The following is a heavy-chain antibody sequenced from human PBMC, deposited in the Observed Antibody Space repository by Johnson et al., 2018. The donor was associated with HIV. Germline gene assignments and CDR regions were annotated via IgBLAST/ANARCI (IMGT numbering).Heavy chain of an antibody. J-gene: IGHJ3*02. Sequence: VQLLESGGGLVQPGGSLRLSCAASGFTFSSYGMHWVRQAPGKGLEWVAVIWYDGSNKYYADSVKGRFTISRDNSKNTLYLQMNSLRAEDTAVYYCAKDLRVYTCDAFDIWGQGTMVTVSS. CDR1: GFTFSSYG. CDR2: IWYDGSNK. V-gene: IGHV3-30*02. CDR3: AKDLRVYTCDAFDI. D-gene: IGHD5/OR15-5a*01.